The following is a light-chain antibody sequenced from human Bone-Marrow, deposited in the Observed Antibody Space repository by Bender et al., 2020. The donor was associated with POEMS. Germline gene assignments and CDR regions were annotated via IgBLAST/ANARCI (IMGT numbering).Light chain of an antibody. CDR2: QDT. V-gene: IGLV3-1*01. J-gene: IGLJ2*01. Sequence: SYEVTPPPSVSVSPGQTASITCSGDDLGDKYVAWYQQKPGQSPVLVIYQDTKRPSGIPERFSGSNSGNTATLTISGTQAMDEADCYCQAWDTYSVIFGGGTKLTVL. CDR3: QAWDTYSVI. CDR1: DLGDKY.